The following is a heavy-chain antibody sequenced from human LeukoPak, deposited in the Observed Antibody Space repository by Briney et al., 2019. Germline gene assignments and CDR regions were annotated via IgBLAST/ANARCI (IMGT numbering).Heavy chain of an antibody. J-gene: IGHJ4*02. CDR1: GYTFTSYD. V-gene: IGHV1-2*02. Sequence: ASVKVSCKASGYTFTSYDITWVRQASGQGLEWMGWINPNSGGTNYAQKFQGRVTMTRDTSISTAYMELSRLRSDDTAVYYCARGWLPSSYYFDYWGQGTLVTVSS. D-gene: IGHD2-15*01. CDR3: ARGWLPSSYYFDY. CDR2: INPNSGGT.